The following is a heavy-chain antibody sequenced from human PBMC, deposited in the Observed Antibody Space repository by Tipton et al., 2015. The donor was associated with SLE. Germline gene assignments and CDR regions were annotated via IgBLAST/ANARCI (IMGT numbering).Heavy chain of an antibody. V-gene: IGHV3-74*03. Sequence: GSLRLSCAVSGVTFSSYWMHWVRQTPGKGLVWVSRVNPDGVTTEYADSVKGRFTISRDTSKNTLYLQMTSLRPEDTALYYCARDRGDYTSSLGIAYWGQGTVVTVSS. CDR1: GVTFSSYW. D-gene: IGHD5-12*01. J-gene: IGHJ4*02. CDR3: ARDRGDYTSSLGIAY. CDR2: VNPDGVTT.